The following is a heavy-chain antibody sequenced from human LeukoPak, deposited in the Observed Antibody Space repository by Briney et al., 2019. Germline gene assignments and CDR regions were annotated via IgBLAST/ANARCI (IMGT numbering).Heavy chain of an antibody. CDR1: GFDFEDYA. D-gene: IGHD6-13*01. CDR2: ISWNSGAK. J-gene: IGHJ4*02. V-gene: IGHV3-9*01. CDR3: AKDKYSPVRSMSEAAYYFDF. Sequence: GGSLRLSCAASGFDFEDYAIHWVRQVPGKGLEWVSGISWNSGAKAYADSVRGRFTISRDNAKNSLYLQMNSLRGEDTAVYLCAKDKYSPVRSMSEAAYYFDFWGPGTLVTVSS.